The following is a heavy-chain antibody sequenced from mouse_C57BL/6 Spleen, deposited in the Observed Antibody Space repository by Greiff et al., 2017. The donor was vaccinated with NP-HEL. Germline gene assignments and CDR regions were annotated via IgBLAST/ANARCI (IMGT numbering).Heavy chain of an antibody. CDR1: GYAFTNYL. D-gene: IGHD2-4*01. J-gene: IGHJ4*01. Sequence: LVESGAELVRPGTSVKVSCKASGYAFTNYLIEWVKQRPGQGLEWIGVINPGSGGTNYNEKFKGKATLTADKSSSTAYMQLSSLTSEDSAVYFCARREGLRRAMDYWGQGTSVTVSS. CDR3: ARREGLRRAMDY. CDR2: INPGSGGT. V-gene: IGHV1-54*01.